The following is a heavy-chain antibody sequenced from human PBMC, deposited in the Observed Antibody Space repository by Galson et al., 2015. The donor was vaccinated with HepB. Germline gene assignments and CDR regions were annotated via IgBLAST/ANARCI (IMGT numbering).Heavy chain of an antibody. Sequence: SLRLSCAASGFTFSSYAMHWVRQAPGKGLEYVSAISSNGGSTYYANSVKGSFTISRDNSKNTLYLQMGSLRAEDMAVYYCARGGRSNYDILTGYYTDYYYYGMDVWGQGTTVTVSS. CDR2: ISSNGGST. J-gene: IGHJ6*02. CDR3: ARGGRSNYDILTGYYTDYYYYGMDV. V-gene: IGHV3-64*01. CDR1: GFTFSSYA. D-gene: IGHD3-9*01.